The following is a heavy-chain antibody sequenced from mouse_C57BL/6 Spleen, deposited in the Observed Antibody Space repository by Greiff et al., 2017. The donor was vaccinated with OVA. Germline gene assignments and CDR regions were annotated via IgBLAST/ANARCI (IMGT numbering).Heavy chain of an antibody. CDR1: GYSITSGYY. J-gene: IGHJ2*01. CDR3: ARAPSYYSNPYFDY. D-gene: IGHD2-5*01. V-gene: IGHV3-6*01. CDR2: ISYDGSN. Sequence: EVQLQQSGPGLVKPSQSLSLTCSVTGYSITSGYYWNWIRQFPGNKLEWMGYISYDGSNNYNPSLKNRISITRDTSKNQFFLKLNSVTTEDTATYYCARAPSYYSNPYFDYWGQGTTLTVSS.